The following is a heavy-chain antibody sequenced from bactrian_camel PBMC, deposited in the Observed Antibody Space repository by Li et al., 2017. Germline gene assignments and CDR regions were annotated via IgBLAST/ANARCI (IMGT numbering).Heavy chain of an antibody. CDR2: IDIDGST. V-gene: IGHV3S26*01. D-gene: IGHD3*01. J-gene: IGHJ4*01. Sequence: QVQLVESGGGLVQAGGSLSLSCKVSGYTYSSYCWGWFRQAPGKGRETIAGIDIDGSTTYGDSVKGRFTISRDNAKNTLYLQMNSLKTEDSGVYYCATDVPSLWAHDHCYWGQGTQVTVS. CDR1: GYTYSSYC. CDR3: ATDVPSLWAHDHCY.